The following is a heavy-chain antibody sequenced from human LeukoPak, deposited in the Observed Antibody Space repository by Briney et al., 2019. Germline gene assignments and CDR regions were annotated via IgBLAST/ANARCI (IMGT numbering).Heavy chain of an antibody. CDR2: IPYDGSNK. CDR1: GFTFSSYA. Sequence: GGSLRLSCAASGFTFSSYAMHWVRQAPGKGLEWVAVIPYDGSNKYYADSVKGRFTISRDNAKNSLYLQMNSLRAEDTALYYCAKDSRRYYYYGMDVWGQGTTVTVSS. D-gene: IGHD4-17*01. V-gene: IGHV3-30-3*01. J-gene: IGHJ6*02. CDR3: AKDSRRYYYYGMDV.